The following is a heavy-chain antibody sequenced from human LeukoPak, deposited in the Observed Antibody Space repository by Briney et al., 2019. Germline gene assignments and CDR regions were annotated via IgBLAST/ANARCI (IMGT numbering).Heavy chain of an antibody. Sequence: SQTVSLTCAISGDSVSSNSAAWNWIRQSPSRGLEWLGRKYYRSKWYNDYAVSVKSRITINPDTSKNQFSLQLSSVTPEDTAVYYCARARGYSSGYWDYWGQGTLVTVSS. CDR3: ARARGYSSGYWDY. V-gene: IGHV6-1*01. CDR1: GDSVSSNSAA. D-gene: IGHD3-22*01. J-gene: IGHJ4*02. CDR2: KYYRSKWYN.